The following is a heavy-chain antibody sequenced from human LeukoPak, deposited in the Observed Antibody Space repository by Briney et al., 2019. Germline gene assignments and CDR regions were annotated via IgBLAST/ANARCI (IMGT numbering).Heavy chain of an antibody. D-gene: IGHD6-6*01. Sequence: ASVKVSCKASGYSFVSYYLHWVRQAPGQGLEWMGMIIPGGGGASYAQKFRGRVTMTTDMSTNSVNMELSSLTSEDTAEYYCARGGDSHYSSSSRFDNWGPGTLVTVSS. V-gene: IGHV1-46*01. CDR3: ARGGDSHYSSSSRFDN. J-gene: IGHJ4*02. CDR2: IIPGGGGA. CDR1: GYSFVSYY.